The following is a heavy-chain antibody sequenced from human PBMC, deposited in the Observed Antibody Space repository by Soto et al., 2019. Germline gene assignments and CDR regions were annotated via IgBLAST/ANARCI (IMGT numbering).Heavy chain of an antibody. D-gene: IGHD2-2*01. CDR1: GFTFSSYE. Sequence: AGGSLRLSCAASGFTFSSYEMNWVRQAPGKGLEWVSDITSTGSTRYYADSVKGRFTISRDNAKNSLYLQMNSLRAENTAVYYCARGYCTSRAGHWNFDYWGQGTLVTVSS. CDR2: ITSTGSTR. J-gene: IGHJ4*02. CDR3: ARGYCTSRAGHWNFDY. V-gene: IGHV3-48*03.